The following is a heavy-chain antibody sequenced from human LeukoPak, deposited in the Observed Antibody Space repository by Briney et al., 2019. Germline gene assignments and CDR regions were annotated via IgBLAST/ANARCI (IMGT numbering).Heavy chain of an antibody. J-gene: IGHJ5*02. D-gene: IGHD6-13*01. CDR2: VYSDGVT. Sequence: PSETLSLTCTVSGDSISNNYWSWFRQPDGQGLEWIGRVYSDGVTRYNPSLKSRVTISVDMSNNRFSLTLNSATAADTAVYYCARISSGSSWYWFDPWGQGTLVTVSS. CDR3: ARISSGSSWYWFDP. CDR1: GDSISNNY. V-gene: IGHV4-4*07.